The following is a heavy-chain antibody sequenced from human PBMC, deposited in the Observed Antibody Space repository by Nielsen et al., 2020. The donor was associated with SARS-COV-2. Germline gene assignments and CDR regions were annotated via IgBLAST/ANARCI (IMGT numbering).Heavy chain of an antibody. D-gene: IGHD2/OR15-2a*01. CDR1: GDSISGYY. CDR2: TYSSGTT. CDR3: AREGLTFEAFET. Sequence: SETLSLTCNVSGDSISGYYWNWIRQTPGRGLEWIGYTYSSGTTKYNPSLVSRLTIYLDMSKKQLSLRLTSMTPADTALYYCAREGLTFEAFETWGHGTMVTVSS. J-gene: IGHJ3*02. V-gene: IGHV4-59*01.